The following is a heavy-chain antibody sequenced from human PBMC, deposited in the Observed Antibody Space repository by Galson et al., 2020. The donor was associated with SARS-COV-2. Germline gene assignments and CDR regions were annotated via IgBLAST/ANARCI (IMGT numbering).Heavy chain of an antibody. CDR2: IIPIFGTA. CDR1: GGTFSSYA. CDR3: NMAGVEENYYYYYGMDV. Sequence: SVKVSCKASGGTFSSYAISWVRQAPGQGLEWMGGIIPIFGTANYAQKFQGRVTITADESTSTAYMELSSLRSEDTAVYYCNMAGVEENYYYYYGMDVWGQGTTVT. V-gene: IGHV1-69*13. J-gene: IGHJ6*02. D-gene: IGHD6-19*01.